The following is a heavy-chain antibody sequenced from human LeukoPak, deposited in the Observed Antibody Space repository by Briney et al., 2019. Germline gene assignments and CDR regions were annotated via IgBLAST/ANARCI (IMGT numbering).Heavy chain of an antibody. J-gene: IGHJ6*03. D-gene: IGHD3-10*01. CDR1: GFTFSDYN. CDR3: ARDTGAMFPGSRRGYDDYYYYMDV. Sequence: GGSLRLSCAASGFTFSDYNMNWVRQVPGKGLESVSYMSRSGDIIYYADSVKGRFTISRDNAKNSLYLQMNSLRAEDTAVYYCARDTGAMFPGSRRGYDDYYYYMDVWGKGTTVTISS. V-gene: IGHV3-48*01. CDR2: MSRSGDII.